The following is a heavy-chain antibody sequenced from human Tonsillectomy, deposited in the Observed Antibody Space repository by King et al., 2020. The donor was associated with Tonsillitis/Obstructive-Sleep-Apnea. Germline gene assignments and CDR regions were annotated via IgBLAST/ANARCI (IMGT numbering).Heavy chain of an antibody. CDR1: GFSFSTYA. V-gene: IGHV3-30*04. J-gene: IGHJ3*02. D-gene: IGHD2-2*02. CDR3: ARDRDCSSTSCNNAFDI. Sequence: VQLVESGGRVVQPGRSLRLSCAASGFSFSTYAMHWVRQAPGKGLEWVAVISYDGSNKYYADSVKGRFTISRDNSKNTLYLQMNSLRTEDTAVYYCARDRDCSSTSCNNAFDIWGQGTMVTVSS. CDR2: ISYDGSNK.